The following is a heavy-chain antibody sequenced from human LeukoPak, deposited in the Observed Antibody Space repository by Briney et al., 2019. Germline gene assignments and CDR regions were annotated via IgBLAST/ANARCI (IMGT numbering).Heavy chain of an antibody. D-gene: IGHD3-22*01. CDR1: GYTLTSYG. CDR3: ARDSRPSYDSSAYYYPGDY. Sequence: ASVKVSCKASGYTLTSYGISWVRQAPGQGLEWMGWISAYNGNTNYAQKLQGRVTMTRDTSTSTVYMELSSLRSEDTAVYYCARDSRPSYDSSAYYYPGDYWGQGTLVTVSS. J-gene: IGHJ4*02. CDR2: ISAYNGNT. V-gene: IGHV1-18*01.